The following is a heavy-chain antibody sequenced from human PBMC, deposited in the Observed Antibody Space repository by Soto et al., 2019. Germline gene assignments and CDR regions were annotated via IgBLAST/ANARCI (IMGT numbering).Heavy chain of an antibody. V-gene: IGHV4-61*01. Sequence: QVQLQESGPGLVKPSEPLSLTCTVSGGSVSSGSYYWSWIRQPPGKGLEWIGYIYYSGSTNYNPSLKSRVTISVDTSKNQFSLKLSSVTAADTAVYYCARGDPYNWFDPWGQGTLVTVSS. D-gene: IGHD1-26*01. CDR1: GGSVSSGSYY. J-gene: IGHJ5*02. CDR2: IYYSGST. CDR3: ARGDPYNWFDP.